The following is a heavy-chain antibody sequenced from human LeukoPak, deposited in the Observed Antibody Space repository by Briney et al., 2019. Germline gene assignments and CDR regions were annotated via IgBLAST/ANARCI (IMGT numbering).Heavy chain of an antibody. D-gene: IGHD3-3*01. CDR1: GFTFSSYG. CDR2: ISGSGGST. V-gene: IGHV3-23*01. Sequence: GGSLRLSCAASGFTFSSYGMSWVRQAPGKGLEWVSAISGSGGSTYYADSVKGRFTISRDNSKNTLYLQMNSLRAEDTAVYYCAKAGTIFGVVTFMDVWGKGTTVTVSS. J-gene: IGHJ6*04. CDR3: AKAGTIFGVVTFMDV.